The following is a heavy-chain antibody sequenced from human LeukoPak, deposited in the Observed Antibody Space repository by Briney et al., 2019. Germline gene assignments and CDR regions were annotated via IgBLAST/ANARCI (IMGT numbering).Heavy chain of an antibody. J-gene: IGHJ5*02. D-gene: IGHD6-13*01. CDR2: ISYDGSNK. Sequence: GRSLRLSCAASGFTFSSYAVHWVRQAPGKGLEWVAVISYDGSNKYYADSVKGRFTISRDNSKNTLYLQMNSLRAEDTAVYYCARVKEQQLEYNWFDPWGQGTLVTVSS. CDR3: ARVKEQQLEYNWFDP. CDR1: GFTFSSYA. V-gene: IGHV3-30*01.